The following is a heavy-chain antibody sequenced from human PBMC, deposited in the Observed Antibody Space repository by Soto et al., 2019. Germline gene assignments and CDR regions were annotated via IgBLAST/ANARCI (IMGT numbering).Heavy chain of an antibody. J-gene: IGHJ5*02. CDR3: ARGIYDSSGYTNWFDP. CDR1: GYTFTSYG. D-gene: IGHD3-22*01. Sequence: ASVKVSCKASGYTFTSYGISWVRQAPGQGLEWMGWISAYNGNTNYAQKLQGRVTMTTDTSTSTAFMELRSLRSDDTAVYYCARGIYDSSGYTNWFDPWGQGTLVTVSS. V-gene: IGHV1-18*01. CDR2: ISAYNGNT.